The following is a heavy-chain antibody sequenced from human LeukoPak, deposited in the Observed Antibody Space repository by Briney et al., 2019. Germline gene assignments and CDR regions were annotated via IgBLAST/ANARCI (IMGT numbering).Heavy chain of an antibody. V-gene: IGHV1-18*01. CDR3: ARGYRSGGSCYWFDP. D-gene: IGHD2-15*01. J-gene: IGHJ5*02. CDR2: ISAYNGNT. CDR1: GYTFTSYG. Sequence: GASVTVSCKASGYTFTSYGISWVRQARGQGLEWMGWISAYNGNTNYAQKLQGRVTMTTDTSTSTAYMELRSLRSDDTAVYYCARGYRSGGSCYWFDPWGQGTLVTVS.